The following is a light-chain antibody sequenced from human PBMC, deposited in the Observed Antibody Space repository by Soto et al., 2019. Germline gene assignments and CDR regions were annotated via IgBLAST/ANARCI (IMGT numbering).Light chain of an antibody. J-gene: IGKJ1*01. V-gene: IGKV1-5*01. Sequence: DIQMTQSPSTLSASVGDTVTITCRASQSLSSWLAWYQQKPGKAPKLLVYDASSLKSGVPSRFSGSGSGTEFTLTITSLQPDDFAAYYCQQYNNYPWTFGQGTKVDIK. CDR3: QQYNNYPWT. CDR2: DAS. CDR1: QSLSSW.